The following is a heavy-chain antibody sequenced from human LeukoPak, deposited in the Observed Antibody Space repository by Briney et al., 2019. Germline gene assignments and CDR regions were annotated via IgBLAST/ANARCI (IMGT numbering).Heavy chain of an antibody. Sequence: GSLRLSCAASGFTFSSYGMHWVRQAPGKGLEWVAVISYDGSNKYYADSVKGRSTIFRDNSKNALYLHMNSLKAEDTAVYYCAKGRCSGPGCDSFDYWGQGTLVTVSS. CDR3: AKGRCSGPGCDSFDY. V-gene: IGHV3-30*18. CDR2: ISYDGSNK. CDR1: GFTFSSYG. D-gene: IGHD5-12*01. J-gene: IGHJ4*02.